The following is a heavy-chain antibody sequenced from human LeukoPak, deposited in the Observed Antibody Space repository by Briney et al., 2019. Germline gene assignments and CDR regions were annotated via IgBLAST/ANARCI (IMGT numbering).Heavy chain of an antibody. CDR3: AREDLLLWFGELLNTAFDI. CDR2: ISYDGSNK. CDR1: GFTFSSYA. D-gene: IGHD3-10*01. J-gene: IGHJ3*02. V-gene: IGHV3-30-3*01. Sequence: GRSLRLSCAASGFTFSSYAMHWVRQAPGKGLEWVAVISYDGSNKYYADSVKGRFTISRDNSKNTLYLQMNSLRAEDTAVYCCAREDLLLWFGELLNTAFDIWGQGTMVTVSS.